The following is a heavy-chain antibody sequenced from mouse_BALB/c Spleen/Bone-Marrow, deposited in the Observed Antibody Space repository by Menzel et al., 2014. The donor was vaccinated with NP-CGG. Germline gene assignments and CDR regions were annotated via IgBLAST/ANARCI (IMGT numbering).Heavy chain of an antibody. D-gene: IGHD2-1*01. V-gene: IGHV5-17*02. J-gene: IGHJ4*01. CDR1: GSTFSSFG. CDR3: ARSRGNYLYYAMDY. CDR2: ISSGSSTI. Sequence: EVQRVESGGGLVQPGGSRKLSCAASGSTFSSFGMHWVRQAPEKGLEWVAYISSGSSTIYYADTVKGRFTISRDNPKNTLFLQMTSLRSEDTAMYYCARSRGNYLYYAMDYWGQGTSVTVSP.